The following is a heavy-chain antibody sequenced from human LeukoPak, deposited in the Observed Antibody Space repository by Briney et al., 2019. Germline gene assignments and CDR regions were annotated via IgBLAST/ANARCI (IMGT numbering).Heavy chain of an antibody. V-gene: IGHV3-7*01. CDR1: GFTLSSYW. D-gene: IGHD3-10*01. CDR3: ARDVISGSGSIFDY. CDR2: IKQDGNEK. Sequence: GGSLTLSWPVAGFTLSSYWTGWVRPAAGKVLEWVDNIKQDGNEKYDVDSVNGRFTISRDNAKNSLYLQMNSLRDEDTAVYYCARDVISGSGSIFDYWGQGTLVTVSS. J-gene: IGHJ4*02.